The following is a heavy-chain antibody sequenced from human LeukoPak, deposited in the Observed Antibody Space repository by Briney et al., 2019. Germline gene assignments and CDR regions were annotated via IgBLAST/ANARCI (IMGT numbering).Heavy chain of an antibody. Sequence: PSETLSLTCTVSGGSISNSSSYWGWIRQPPGKGLEWIGSIYYSGSAYYNPSLKSRVTISVDTSKNQFSLKLSSVTAADTAVYYCARHSPVGIFYFDYWGQGTLVTVSS. V-gene: IGHV4-39*01. J-gene: IGHJ4*02. D-gene: IGHD1-26*01. CDR2: IYYSGSA. CDR1: GGSISNSSSY. CDR3: ARHSPVGIFYFDY.